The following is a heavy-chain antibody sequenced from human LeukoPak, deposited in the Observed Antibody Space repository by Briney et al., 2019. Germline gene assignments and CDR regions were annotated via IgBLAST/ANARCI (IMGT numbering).Heavy chain of an antibody. CDR3: ARGYDAQPFDY. CDR1: GGSISSYY. V-gene: IGHV4-59*01. D-gene: IGHD5-12*01. CDR2: IYYSGST. Sequence: SETLSLTCTVSGGSISSYYWSCIRQPPGKGLEWIGYIYYSGSTNYNPSLKSRVTISVDTSKNQFSLKLSSVTAADTAVYYCARGYDAQPFDYWGQGTLVTVSS. J-gene: IGHJ4*02.